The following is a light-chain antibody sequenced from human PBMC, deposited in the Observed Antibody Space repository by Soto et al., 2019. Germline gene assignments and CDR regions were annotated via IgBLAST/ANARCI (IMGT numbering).Light chain of an antibody. CDR1: SSDVGGYNY. Sequence: QSALTQPRSVSGSPGQSVTISCTGTSSDVGGYNYVSWYQPHPGKATKLMIYDVSKRPSGVPDRFSGSKSGNTASLTISGLQDEDEADYYCCSYAGSYTWVFGPGTKVTVL. CDR3: CSYAGSYTWV. CDR2: DVS. V-gene: IGLV2-11*01. J-gene: IGLJ1*01.